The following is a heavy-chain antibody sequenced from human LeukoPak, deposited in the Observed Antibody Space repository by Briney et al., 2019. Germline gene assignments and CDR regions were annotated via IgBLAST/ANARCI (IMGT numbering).Heavy chain of an antibody. CDR2: ISSSSTYI. CDR3: VRENHGSFDY. J-gene: IGHJ4*02. Sequence: GGSLRLSCAASGFSFSTYYVNWVRQAPGKGLEWVSCISSSSTYIYYADTVRGRFAISRDNAKNSLYLQMNSLRADDTAVYYCVRENHGSFDYWGQGSLVTVSS. V-gene: IGHV3-21*01. D-gene: IGHD1-14*01. CDR1: GFSFSTYY.